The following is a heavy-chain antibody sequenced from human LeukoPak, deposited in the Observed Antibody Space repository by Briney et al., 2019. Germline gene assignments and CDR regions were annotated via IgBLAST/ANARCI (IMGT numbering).Heavy chain of an antibody. CDR3: ARDPRWLTPDCTSTSCYENYFDP. D-gene: IGHD2-2*01. J-gene: IGHJ5*02. CDR1: GYSISSGYQ. V-gene: IGHV4-38-2*02. Sequence: SETLSLTCAVAGYSISSGYQWAWIRQSPGKGLEWIGSIYHSGSAHYNPSLKSRVTISVETSKNQFSLKMYSVTAADTAVYYCARDPRWLTPDCTSTSCYENYFDPWGQGTLVTVSS. CDR2: IYHSGSA.